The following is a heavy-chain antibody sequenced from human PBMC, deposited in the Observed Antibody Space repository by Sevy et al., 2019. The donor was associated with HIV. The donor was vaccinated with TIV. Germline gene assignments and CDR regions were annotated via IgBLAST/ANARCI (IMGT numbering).Heavy chain of an antibody. Sequence: GGSLRLSCAASGFTFSSYAMSWVRQAPGKGLEWVSAISGSGGSTYYADSVKGRFTMSRDNCKNTLYLQMNSLRAEDTAVYYCAKDAFYGDYVNYYYYYMDVWGKGTTVSVSS. CDR3: AKDAFYGDYVNYYYYYMDV. D-gene: IGHD4-17*01. CDR1: GFTFSSYA. J-gene: IGHJ6*03. CDR2: ISGSGGST. V-gene: IGHV3-23*01.